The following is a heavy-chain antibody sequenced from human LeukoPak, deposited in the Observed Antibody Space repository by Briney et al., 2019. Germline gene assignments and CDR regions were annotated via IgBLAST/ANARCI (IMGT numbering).Heavy chain of an antibody. J-gene: IGHJ6*03. D-gene: IGHD3-10*01. Sequence: XXXXSGFTFDDYAMHWVRHAPGKGLEWVSGISWNSGSIGYADSVKGRFTISRDNAKNSLYLQMNSLRAEDTALYYCAKPYGSGSYPYYYMDVWGKGTTVTVS. CDR1: GFTFDDYA. CDR2: ISWNSGSI. CDR3: AKPYGSGSYPYYYMDV. V-gene: IGHV3-9*01.